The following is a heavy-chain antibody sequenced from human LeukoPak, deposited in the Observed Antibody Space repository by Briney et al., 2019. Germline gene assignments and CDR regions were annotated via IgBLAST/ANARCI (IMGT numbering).Heavy chain of an antibody. CDR2: IYTSGSR. V-gene: IGHV4-61*02. J-gene: IGHJ4*02. CDR3: ARLVDTAADY. Sequence: SETLSLTCTVSGGSISSGSYYWSWIRQPAGKGLEWIGRIYTSGSRNYNPSLKSRVTISVDTSKNQFSLKLSSVTAADTAVYYCARLVDTAADYWGQGTLVTVSS. D-gene: IGHD5-18*01. CDR1: GGSISSGSYY.